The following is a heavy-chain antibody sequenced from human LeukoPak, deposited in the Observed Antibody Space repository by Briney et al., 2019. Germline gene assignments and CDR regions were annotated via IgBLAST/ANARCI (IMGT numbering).Heavy chain of an antibody. CDR1: GFTFSDYY. CDR3: ARVTLYGESALDY. J-gene: IGHJ4*02. D-gene: IGHD4-17*01. CDR2: ISGNSSFT. V-gene: IGHV3-11*06. Sequence: GGSLRLSCAASGFTFSDYYMRWVRQAPGKGLEWVSYISGNSSFTIYADSVKGRFSISRDNAKNSLYLQMNSLRAEDTAVYYCARVTLYGESALDYWGQGAMVTVSS.